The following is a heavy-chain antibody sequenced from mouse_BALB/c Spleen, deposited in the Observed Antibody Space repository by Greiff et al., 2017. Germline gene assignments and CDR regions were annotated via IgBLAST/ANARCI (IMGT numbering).Heavy chain of an antibody. CDR2: INSNGGST. D-gene: IGHD1-2*01. V-gene: IGHV5-6-3*01. CDR1: GFTFSSYG. J-gene: IGHJ4*01. Sequence: DVMLVESGGGLVQPGGSLKLSCAASGFTFSSYGMSWVRQTPDKRLELVATINSNGGSTYYPDSVKGRFTISRDNAKNTLYLQMSSLKSEDTAMYYCAREGYYGYDYAMDYWGQGTSVTVSS. CDR3: AREGYYGYDYAMDY.